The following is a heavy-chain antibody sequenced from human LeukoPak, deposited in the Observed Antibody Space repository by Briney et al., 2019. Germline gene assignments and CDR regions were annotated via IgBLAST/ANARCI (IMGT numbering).Heavy chain of an antibody. J-gene: IGHJ4*02. CDR2: IYTSGST. Sequence: SATLSLTCTASGGSISSYYWSWIRQPAGKGLELIGRIYTSGSTNYNPSLKSRVTMSVDTSKNQFSLKLSSVTAADTAVYYCAGSMITFGGVIVNDYWGQGTLVTVSS. CDR3: AGSMITFGGVIVNDY. D-gene: IGHD3-16*02. CDR1: GGSISSYY. V-gene: IGHV4-4*07.